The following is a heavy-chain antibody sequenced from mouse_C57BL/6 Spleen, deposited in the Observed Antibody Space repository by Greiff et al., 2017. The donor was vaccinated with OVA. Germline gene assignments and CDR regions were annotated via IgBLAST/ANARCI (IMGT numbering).Heavy chain of an antibody. V-gene: IGHV5-16*01. Sequence: VQLKESEGGLVQPGSSMKLSCTASGFTFSDYYMAWVRQVPEKGLEWVANINYDGSSTYYLDSLKSRFIISRDNAKNILYLQMSSLKSEDTATYYCARGRYEFDYWGQGTTLTVSS. CDR1: GFTFSDYY. CDR2: INYDGSST. CDR3: ARGRYEFDY. D-gene: IGHD1-1*01. J-gene: IGHJ2*01.